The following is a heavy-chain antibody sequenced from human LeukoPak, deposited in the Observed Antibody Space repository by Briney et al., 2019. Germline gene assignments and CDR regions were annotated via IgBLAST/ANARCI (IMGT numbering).Heavy chain of an antibody. V-gene: IGHV1-2*02. J-gene: IGHJ4*02. CDR3: ARSPHILTGENFDY. D-gene: IGHD3-9*01. CDR2: INPNSGGT. Sequence: ASVKVSCKASGYTFTGYYMHWVRQAPRQGLEWMGWINPNSGGTNYAQKFQGRLSMTRDTPISTAYIHWSRMRSADTAVFYCARSPHILTGENFDYWGQGTLLTVSS. CDR1: GYTFTGYY.